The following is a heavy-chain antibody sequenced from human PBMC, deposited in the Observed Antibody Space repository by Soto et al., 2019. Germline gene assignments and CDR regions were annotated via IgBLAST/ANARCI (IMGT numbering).Heavy chain of an antibody. CDR3: AHSAIYISTWFYFDQ. D-gene: IGHD2-2*01. CDR2: IYYSGSS. CDR1: GGSISGDYY. J-gene: IGHJ4*02. Sequence: SETLSLTCSVSGGSISGDYYWSWIRQSPEKGLEWIGYIYYSGSSYSNPALQSRLSMSLDTSKNQVVLTMTNMDPVDTATYYCAHSAIYISTWFYFDQWGQGTLVTVSS. V-gene: IGHV4-30-4*02.